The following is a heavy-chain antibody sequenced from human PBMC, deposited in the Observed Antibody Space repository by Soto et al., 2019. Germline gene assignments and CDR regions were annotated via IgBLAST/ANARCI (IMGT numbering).Heavy chain of an antibody. CDR3: VKEVLPLGMATSDFDC. V-gene: IGHV3-64D*06. Sequence: EVQLVESGGRLVQPGGALRLSCSASGFIFASYTMHWVRQAPGKGLEHVSLISSGGDSTYYAASVKDRVIISRDNSKNTLSLQMNSLTTEDTAVYYCVKEVLPLGMATSDFDCWGQGALVTVSS. J-gene: IGHJ4*02. CDR1: GFIFASYT. CDR2: ISSGGDST. D-gene: IGHD5-12*01.